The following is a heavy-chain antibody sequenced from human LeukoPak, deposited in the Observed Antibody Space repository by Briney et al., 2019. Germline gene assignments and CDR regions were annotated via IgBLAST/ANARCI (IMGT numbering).Heavy chain of an antibody. CDR3: AREFGVDFDY. D-gene: IGHD3-3*01. CDR1: GGSISSSSYY. V-gene: IGHV4-61*02. J-gene: IGHJ4*02. CDR2: IYTSGST. Sequence: PSETLSLTCTVSGGSISSSSYYWSWIRQPAGKGLEWIGRIYTSGSTNYNPSLKSRVTMSVDTSKNQFSLKLSSVTAADTAVYYCAREFGVDFDYWGQGTLVTVSS.